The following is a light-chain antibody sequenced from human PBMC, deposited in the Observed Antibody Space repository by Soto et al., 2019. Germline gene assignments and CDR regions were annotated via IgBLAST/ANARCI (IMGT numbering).Light chain of an antibody. Sequence: QSVLTQPPSVSAAPGQKVTISCSGSSSNIGNNYVSWYQQLPGTAPKLLIYDNNKRPSGIPDRFSGSKSGTSATLGITGLQTGDEADYYCGTWDSSLSPIGGGTKVTVL. CDR3: GTWDSSLSP. V-gene: IGLV1-51*01. CDR1: SSNIGNNY. CDR2: DNN. J-gene: IGLJ2*01.